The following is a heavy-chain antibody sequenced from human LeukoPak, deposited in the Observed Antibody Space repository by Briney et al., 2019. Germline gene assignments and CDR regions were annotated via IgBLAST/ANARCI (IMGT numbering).Heavy chain of an antibody. J-gene: IGHJ3*02. V-gene: IGHV4-39*07. CDR2: IYYSGST. CDR3: ARTYSSSSGDAFDI. Sequence: SETLSPTCTVSGGSISSSSYYWGWIRQPPGKGLEWIGSIYYSGSTYYNPSLKSRVTISVDTSKNQFSLKLSSVTAADTAVYYCARTYSSSSGDAFDIWGQGTMVTVSS. D-gene: IGHD6-6*01. CDR1: GGSISSSSYY.